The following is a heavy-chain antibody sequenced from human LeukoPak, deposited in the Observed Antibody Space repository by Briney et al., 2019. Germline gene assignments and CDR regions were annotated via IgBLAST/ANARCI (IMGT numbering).Heavy chain of an antibody. J-gene: IGHJ3*02. Sequence: ATVKVSCKASGYTFTGYCMHWVRQAPGQGLEWMGWINPDSGGTNYAQKFQGRVTMTRDTSISTAYMELSRLRSDDTAVYYCARETRDETYYYDSSGYSDAFDIWGQGTMVTVSS. D-gene: IGHD3-22*01. V-gene: IGHV1-2*02. CDR2: INPDSGGT. CDR1: GYTFTGYC. CDR3: ARETRDETYYYDSSGYSDAFDI.